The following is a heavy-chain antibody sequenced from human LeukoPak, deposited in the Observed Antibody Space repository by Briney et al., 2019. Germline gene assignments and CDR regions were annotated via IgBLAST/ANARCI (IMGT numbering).Heavy chain of an antibody. D-gene: IGHD2-2*01. CDR3: ARTYCSSTSCYGPQFDP. Sequence: GGSLRLSCAASGFTFSSYWMSWVRQAPGKGLEWVANIKQDGSEKYYVDSVKGRFTISRDNAKNSLYLQMNSLRAEDTAVYYCARTYCSSTSCYGPQFDPWGQGTLVTVSS. J-gene: IGHJ5*02. CDR1: GFTFSSYW. V-gene: IGHV3-7*01. CDR2: IKQDGSEK.